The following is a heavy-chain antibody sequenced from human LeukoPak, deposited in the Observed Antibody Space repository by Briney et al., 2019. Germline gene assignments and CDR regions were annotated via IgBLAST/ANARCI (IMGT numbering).Heavy chain of an antibody. CDR2: FDPEDGET. CDR3: ATKPYSITMVRGVPTGDYYGMDV. D-gene: IGHD3-10*01. J-gene: IGHJ6*02. V-gene: IGHV1-24*01. Sequence: ASVKVSCKVSGYTLTELSMHWVRQAPGKGLEWMGGFDPEDGETIYAQKFQGRVTMTEDTSTDTAHMELSSLRSEDTAVYYCATKPYSITMVRGVPTGDYYGMDVWGQGTTVTVSS. CDR1: GYTLTELS.